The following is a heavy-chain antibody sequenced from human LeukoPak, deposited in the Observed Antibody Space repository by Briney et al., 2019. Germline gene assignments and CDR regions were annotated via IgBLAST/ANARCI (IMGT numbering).Heavy chain of an antibody. V-gene: IGHV3-21*01. Sequence: GGSLRLSCAASGFTFSSYSMNWVRQAPGKGLEWVSSISSSSSYIYYADSVKGRFTISRDNAKNSLYLQMNSLRAEDTAVYYCARDGGPLYCSSTSCQDYWGQGTLVTVSS. CDR1: GFTFSSYS. CDR2: ISSSSSYI. D-gene: IGHD2-2*01. CDR3: ARDGGPLYCSSTSCQDY. J-gene: IGHJ4*02.